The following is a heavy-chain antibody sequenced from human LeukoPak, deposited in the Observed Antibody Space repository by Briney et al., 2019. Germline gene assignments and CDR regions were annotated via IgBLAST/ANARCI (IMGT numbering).Heavy chain of an antibody. Sequence: ASVKVSCKASGYTFTSYDINWVRQATGQGLEWMGWMNPNSGNTGYAQNLQGRVTMTRNTSINTAYMELSSLRSEDTAVYYCARDPGGSGWYSGSYYYYGMDVWGQGTTVTVSS. V-gene: IGHV1-8*01. CDR2: MNPNSGNT. CDR1: GYTFTSYD. CDR3: ARDPGGSGWYSGSYYYYGMDV. J-gene: IGHJ6*02. D-gene: IGHD6-19*01.